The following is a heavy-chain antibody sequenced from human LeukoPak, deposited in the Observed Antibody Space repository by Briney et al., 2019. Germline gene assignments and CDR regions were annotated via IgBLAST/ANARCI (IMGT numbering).Heavy chain of an antibody. CDR2: IYYTGSDNT. V-gene: IGHV4-30-4*01. D-gene: IGHD2/OR15-2a*01. CDR3: ARVEYLSYAFDI. CDR1: GDSIRSGDYF. J-gene: IGHJ3*02. Sequence: SETLSLTCTVSGDSIRSGDYFWSWICQPPGQGLEWIGYIYYTGSDNTYYNPSLKSRLAISIDTSKSQFSLKLTSVTAADTAVYYCARVEYLSYAFDIWGQGTMVTVSS.